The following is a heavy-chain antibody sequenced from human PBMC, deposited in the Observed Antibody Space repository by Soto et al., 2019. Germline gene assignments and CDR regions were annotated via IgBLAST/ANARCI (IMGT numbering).Heavy chain of an antibody. J-gene: IGHJ4*02. CDR1: GGSISSGGYY. D-gene: IGHD3-9*01. V-gene: IGHV4-31*03. CDR2: IYYSGST. CDR3: ARARNLLTGYYKGGFYYFDF. Sequence: SETLSLTCTVSGGSISSGGYYWSWIRQHPGKGLEWIGYIYYSGSTSYNPSLKSRVTISVDTSKNQFSLKLSSVTAADTAVYYCARARNLLTGYYKGGFYYFDFWGQGTLVTVSS.